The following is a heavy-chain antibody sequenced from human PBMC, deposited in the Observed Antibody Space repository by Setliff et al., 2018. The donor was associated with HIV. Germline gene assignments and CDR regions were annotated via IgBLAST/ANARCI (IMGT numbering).Heavy chain of an antibody. Sequence: SETLSLTCTVSGGSISGSVWSWIRQPPGKGLEFVGYIYYMGRTTYNPSLKSRLTISVDKSKSQFSLKLSSVTAADTAVYYCARGRTWMIVQGLMDVWGKGTTVTVSS. CDR1: GGSISGSV. D-gene: IGHD3-22*01. CDR2: IYYMGRT. J-gene: IGHJ6*03. V-gene: IGHV4-59*12. CDR3: ARGRTWMIVQGLMDV.